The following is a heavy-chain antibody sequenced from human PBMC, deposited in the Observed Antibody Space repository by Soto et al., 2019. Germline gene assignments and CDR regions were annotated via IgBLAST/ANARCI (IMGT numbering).Heavy chain of an antibody. CDR2: TRNKASSYSP. CDR1: GFTFSDYY. J-gene: IGHJ4*02. CDR3: ARATGGSYHY. Sequence: GGSLRLSCSASGFTFSDYYMDWVRQVPGKGLEWVGRTRNKASSYSPEYAPSVKGRFTIARHDLEDSMYLQMNSLKTEDTAVYYCARATGGSYHYWGQGALVTV. D-gene: IGHD1-26*01. V-gene: IGHV3-72*01.